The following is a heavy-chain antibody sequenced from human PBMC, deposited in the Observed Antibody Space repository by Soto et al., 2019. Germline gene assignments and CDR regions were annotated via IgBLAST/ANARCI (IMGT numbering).Heavy chain of an antibody. CDR2: IYYSGST. CDR3: ARAGFSYGHLLF. V-gene: IGHV4-59*08. CDR1: GGSISSYY. J-gene: IGHJ4*02. Sequence: PSETLSLTCTVSGGSISSYYWSWIRQPPGKGLEWIGYIYYSGSTNYNPSLKSRAAISVDTSKNQFSLNLTSVTAADTAVYYCARAGFSYGHLLFWGQGIRVTVS. D-gene: IGHD3-10*01.